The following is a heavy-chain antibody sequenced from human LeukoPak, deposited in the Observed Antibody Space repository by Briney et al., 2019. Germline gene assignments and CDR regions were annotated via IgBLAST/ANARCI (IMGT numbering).Heavy chain of an antibody. CDR2: IYYSGST. J-gene: IGHJ3*02. D-gene: IGHD6-19*01. CDR3: ARDRQWLGDDAFDI. CDR1: GGSISSYY. Sequence: PSETLSLTCTVSGGSISSYYWSWIRQPPGKGLEWIGYIYYSGSTNYNPSLKSRVTISVDTSKNQFSLKLSPVTAADTAVYYCARDRQWLGDDAFDIWGQGTMVTVSS. V-gene: IGHV4-59*01.